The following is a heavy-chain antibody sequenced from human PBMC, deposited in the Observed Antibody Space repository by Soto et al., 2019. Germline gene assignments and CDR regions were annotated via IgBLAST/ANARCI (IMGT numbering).Heavy chain of an antibody. J-gene: IGHJ4*02. CDR2: VSAYTGNT. D-gene: IGHD2-2*01. V-gene: IGHV1-18*01. Sequence: QVQLVQSGAEVKKPEASVRVSCKASGYTFSDFGISWVRQAPGQGLEWMGWVSAYTGNTNYAQKFQGRVTMTTDTSTSTAYMELRSLRSDDTAVYYCARGPESRSTAYFDYWGQGTLSTVSS. CDR3: ARGPESRSTAYFDY. CDR1: GYTFSDFG.